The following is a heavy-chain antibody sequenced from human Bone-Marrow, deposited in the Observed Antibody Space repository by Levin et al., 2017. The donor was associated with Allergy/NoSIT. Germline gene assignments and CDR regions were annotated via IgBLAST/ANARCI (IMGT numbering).Heavy chain of an antibody. D-gene: IGHD6-13*01. CDR3: AKDGSSWSTVDY. CDR1: GFTFSSYA. J-gene: IGHJ4*02. V-gene: IGHV3-23*01. Sequence: QTGGSLRLSCAASGFTFSSYAMSWVRQAPGKGLEWVSVISGSDGSTYYADSVKGRFTISRDNSKNTLYLQMNSLRAEDTAVYYCAKDGSSWSTVDYWGQGTLVTVSS. CDR2: ISGSDGST.